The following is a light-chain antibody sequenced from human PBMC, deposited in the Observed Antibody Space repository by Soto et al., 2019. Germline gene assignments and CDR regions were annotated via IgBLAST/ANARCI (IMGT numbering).Light chain of an antibody. J-gene: IGLJ2*01. CDR2: DVS. CDR1: SSDVGGYNY. CDR3: SSYTSSSTPVV. Sequence: QSVLTQPASVSGSPGQSITISCTGTSSDVGGYNYVSWYQHHPGKAPKLMIYDVSNRTSGVSNCFSGSKSGTTASLTISGHQAEHEADYYCSSYTSSSTPVVFGGGTKLTVL. V-gene: IGLV2-14*03.